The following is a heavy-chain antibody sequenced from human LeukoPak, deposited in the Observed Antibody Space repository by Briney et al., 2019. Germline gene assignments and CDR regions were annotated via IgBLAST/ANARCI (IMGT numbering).Heavy chain of an antibody. CDR2: IKHDESEK. Sequence: GGSLRLSCAASGFSFNSDWMDWVRQAPGKGLEWVANIKHDESEKNYLDSVKGRFTIPRDNAQNSLYLQMNGLRVEDTAVYYCTRRLDDWGQGTLVTVSS. CDR1: GFSFNSDW. D-gene: IGHD3-16*01. CDR3: TRRLDD. V-gene: IGHV3-7*01. J-gene: IGHJ4*02.